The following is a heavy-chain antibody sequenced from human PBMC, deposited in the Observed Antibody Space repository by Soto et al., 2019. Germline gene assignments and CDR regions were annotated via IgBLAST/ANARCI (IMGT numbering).Heavy chain of an antibody. CDR1: GFTFSSYA. CDR2: ISYDGSNK. Sequence: PGGSLRLSCAASGFTFSSYAMHWVRQAPGKGLEWVAVISYDGSNKYYADSVKGRFTISRDNSKNTLYLQMNSLRAEDTAVYYCARPEATRETWIQLWPLGYWGQGTLVTVSS. V-gene: IGHV3-30-3*01. J-gene: IGHJ4*02. CDR3: ARPEATRETWIQLWPLGY. D-gene: IGHD5-18*01.